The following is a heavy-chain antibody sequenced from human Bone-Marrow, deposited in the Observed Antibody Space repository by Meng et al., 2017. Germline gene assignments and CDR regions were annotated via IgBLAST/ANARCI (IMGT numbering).Heavy chain of an antibody. J-gene: IGHJ4*02. CDR1: GYTLTELS. CDR2: FDPEDGET. CDR3: ATVERGYCSGGSCYRPFDY. V-gene: IGHV1-24*01. Sequence: ASVKVSCKVSGYTLTELSVHWVRQAPGKGLEWMGGFDPEDGETIYAQKFQGRVTMTEDTSTDTAYMELSSLRSEDTAVYYCATVERGYCSGGSCYRPFDYWGQGTLVTVSS. D-gene: IGHD2-15*01.